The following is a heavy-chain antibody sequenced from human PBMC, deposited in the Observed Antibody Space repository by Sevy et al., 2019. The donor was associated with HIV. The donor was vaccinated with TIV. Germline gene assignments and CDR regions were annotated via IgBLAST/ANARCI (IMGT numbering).Heavy chain of an antibody. J-gene: IGHJ6*03. D-gene: IGHD2-2*01. V-gene: IGHV4-34*01. Sequence: SETLSLTCAVYGGSFSGYYWSWIRQPPGKGLEWIGEINHSGSTNYNPSLKSRVTISVDTSKNQFSLKLSSVTAADTAVYYCARGGGGCISTSCYADYYYYMDVWGKGTTVTVSS. CDR2: INHSGST. CDR1: GGSFSGYY. CDR3: ARGGGGCISTSCYADYYYYMDV.